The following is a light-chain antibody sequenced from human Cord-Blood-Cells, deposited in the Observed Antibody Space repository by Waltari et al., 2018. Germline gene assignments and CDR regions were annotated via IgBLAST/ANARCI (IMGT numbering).Light chain of an antibody. CDR2: GAS. J-gene: IGKJ4*01. CDR1: QSVSSI. Sequence: EIVMTQSPATLSVSPGETATPPCRASQSVSSILAWYQQKPGQAPRLLIHGASTRATGIPARFSGSGSGKEFTLTISSLQSEDFAVYYCQQYKNWPPLTFGGGTKVEIK. CDR3: QQYKNWPPLT. V-gene: IGKV3-15*01.